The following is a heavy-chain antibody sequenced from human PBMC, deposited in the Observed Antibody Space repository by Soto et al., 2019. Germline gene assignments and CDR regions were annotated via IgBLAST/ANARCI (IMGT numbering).Heavy chain of an antibody. Sequence: SETLSLTCAVSVFSISSGSFWGCIRQPPGKGPEWLGRIYHSGTTYYNPAVKGRVTISVDTSKNQFSLKMSSVTAADTAVYYCARDSSGYYWFDPWGQGTLVTVSS. CDR3: ARDSSGYYWFDP. D-gene: IGHD3-22*01. J-gene: IGHJ5*02. CDR1: VFSISSGSF. V-gene: IGHV4-38-2*02. CDR2: IYHSGTT.